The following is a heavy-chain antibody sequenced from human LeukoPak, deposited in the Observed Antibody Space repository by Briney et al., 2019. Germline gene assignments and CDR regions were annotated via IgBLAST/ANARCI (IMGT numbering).Heavy chain of an antibody. J-gene: IGHJ4*02. D-gene: IGHD3-10*01. Sequence: ASVKVSCKAPGYTFTSYGISWVRQAPGQGLEWMGWISAYNGNTNYAQKLQGRVTMTTDTSTSTAYMELRSLRSDDTAVYYCARDRFMYYYGSGSYHPFDYWGQGTLVTVSS. V-gene: IGHV1-18*01. CDR1: GYTFTSYG. CDR2: ISAYNGNT. CDR3: ARDRFMYYYGSGSYHPFDY.